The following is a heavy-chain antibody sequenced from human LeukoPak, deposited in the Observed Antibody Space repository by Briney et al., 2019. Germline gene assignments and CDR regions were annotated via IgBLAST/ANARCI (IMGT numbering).Heavy chain of an antibody. V-gene: IGHV1-2*02. CDR2: INPNSGGT. CDR3: ARVRIVVVPAAGFDP. CDR1: GYTFTGYY. Sequence: GASVKASCKASGYTFTGYYMHWVRQAPGDGLEWMGWINPNSGGTNYAQKFQGTVTMTRDTSISTAYMELSRLRSDDTAVYYCARVRIVVVPAAGFDPWGQGTLVTVSS. J-gene: IGHJ5*02. D-gene: IGHD2-2*01.